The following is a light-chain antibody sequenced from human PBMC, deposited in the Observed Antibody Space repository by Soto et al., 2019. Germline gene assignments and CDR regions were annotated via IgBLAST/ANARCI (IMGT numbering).Light chain of an antibody. CDR1: SSDVGSYNL. J-gene: IGLJ2*01. V-gene: IGLV2-23*01. CDR2: EGS. CDR3: CSYAGSSTCGVV. Sequence: QSALTQPASVSGSPGQSITISCTGTSSDVGSYNLVSWYQQHPGKAPKLMIYEGSKRPSGVSNRFSGSKSGNTASLTISGLQAEDDADYYCCSYAGSSTCGVVFGGGTKLTVL.